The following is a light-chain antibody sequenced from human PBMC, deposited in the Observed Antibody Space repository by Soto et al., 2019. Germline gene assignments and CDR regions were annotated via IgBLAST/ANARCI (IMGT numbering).Light chain of an antibody. CDR1: QSVSSN. J-gene: IGKJ2*01. V-gene: IGKV3-15*01. Sequence: EIVMTQSPATLSVSPGERATLSCRASQSVSSNLAWYQQQPGQAPRLLIYGASIRATGIPARFSGSGSGTEFTLTISSLQSEDFAVYYCQQYTNWPPMYTVGQGTKLEIK. CDR2: GAS. CDR3: QQYTNWPPMYT.